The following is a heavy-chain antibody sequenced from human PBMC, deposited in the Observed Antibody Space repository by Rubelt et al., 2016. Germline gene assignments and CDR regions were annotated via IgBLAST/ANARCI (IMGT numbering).Heavy chain of an antibody. CDR2: SNHSGGT. CDR1: GGSFSGYS. J-gene: IGHJ5*02. D-gene: IGHD6-6*01. V-gene: IGHV4-34*01. Sequence: QEQLHQWGAGLLKPSETLSLTCAVYGGSFSGYSWTWFRQPPGKGLEWIGESNHSGGTNYKPSLKSLVTITLDTSKNRCSLKLSSVTAADTAVYYCARQLWAAQVLFDPWGQGTLVTVSS. CDR3: ARQLWAAQVLFDP.